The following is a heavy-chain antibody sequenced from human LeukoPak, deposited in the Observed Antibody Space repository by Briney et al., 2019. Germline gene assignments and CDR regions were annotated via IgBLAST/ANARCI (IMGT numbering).Heavy chain of an antibody. Sequence: TGGSLRLSCAASGFTFISYWMHWVRQAPGKGLVWVSRINSDGSTTSYAASVKGRFTISRDTAKNTLYLQMNSLRAEDTAVYYCARGHHYYDSSAYYYWGQGTLVPVSS. CDR3: ARGHHYYDSSAYYY. CDR1: GFTFISYW. D-gene: IGHD3-22*01. V-gene: IGHV3-74*01. J-gene: IGHJ4*02. CDR2: INSDGSTT.